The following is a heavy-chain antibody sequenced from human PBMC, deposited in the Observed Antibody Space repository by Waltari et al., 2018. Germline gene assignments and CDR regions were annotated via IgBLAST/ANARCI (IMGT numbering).Heavy chain of an antibody. V-gene: IGHV4-39*06. D-gene: IGHD2-15*01. CDR3: VRDRERVALLNWFDP. CDR2: INHSGNT. J-gene: IGHJ5*02. CDR1: GGSITIRNSF. Sequence: RLQLQESGPGLLEPSATLPLTCPAAGGSITIRNSFWGWIRQPPGKGLEWIGSINHSGNTYYNPSLKNGVTISVDRSKNQFSLKVNSVTAADTAVYYCVRDRERVALLNWFDPWGQGTLVTVSS.